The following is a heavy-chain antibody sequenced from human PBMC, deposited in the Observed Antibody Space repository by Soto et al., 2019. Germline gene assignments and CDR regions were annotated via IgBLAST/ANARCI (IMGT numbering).Heavy chain of an antibody. CDR3: ARGKTDYSNTYYFDY. J-gene: IGHJ4*02. CDR1: GYTFTGYY. V-gene: IGHV1-2*04. Sequence: EASVKVSCKASGYTFTGYYMHWVRQAPGQGLEWMGWINPNSGGTNYAQKFQGWVTMTRDTSISTAYMELSRLRSDDTAVYYCARGKTDYSNTYYFDYWGQGTLVTVSS. CDR2: INPNSGGT. D-gene: IGHD4-4*01.